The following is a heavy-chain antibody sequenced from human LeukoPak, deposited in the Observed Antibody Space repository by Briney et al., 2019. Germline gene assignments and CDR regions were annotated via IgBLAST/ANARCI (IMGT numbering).Heavy chain of an antibody. CDR3: ARGLIDP. V-gene: IGHV4-31*03. CDR1: GGSISSGDYY. D-gene: IGHD2-21*02. J-gene: IGHJ5*02. Sequence: PSETLSLTCTVSGGSISSGDYYWNWIRQHPGKGLEWIGNIHYSGSTNYNPSLKSRVIISLDTSKNEIFLKLSPVTAADMAVYYCARGLIDPWGQGTLVTVSS. CDR2: IHYSGST.